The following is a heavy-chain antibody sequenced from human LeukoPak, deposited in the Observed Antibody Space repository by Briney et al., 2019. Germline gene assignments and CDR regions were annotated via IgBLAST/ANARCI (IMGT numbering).Heavy chain of an antibody. V-gene: IGHV4-38-2*01. CDR1: GYSISSGYY. CDR3: ARHGNYYDTSQSDP. J-gene: IGHJ5*02. Sequence: SETLSLTCAVSGYSISSGYYWGWIRPPPGKGLEWIGSVYHSGSTYYNPSLKSRVTISVDASNNQFSLKLSSVTAADTAVYYCARHGNYYDTSQSDPWGQGTLVTVSS. CDR2: VYHSGST. D-gene: IGHD3-22*01.